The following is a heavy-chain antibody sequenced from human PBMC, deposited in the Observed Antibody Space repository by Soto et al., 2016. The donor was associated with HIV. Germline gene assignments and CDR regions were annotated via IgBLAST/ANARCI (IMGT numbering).Heavy chain of an antibody. V-gene: IGHV1-2*02. CDR2: INPKNGVT. J-gene: IGHJ3*01. D-gene: IGHD3-10*01. Sequence: QVQLVQSGTQVKKPGASVKVSCKASGYIFSSYYIHWVRQAPGQGLEWIGWINPKNGVTDSAQKFQGRVTMTRDTSITTLYMELSSLTSGDSAVYYCARGAAGGSGAGNAFDVWGQGTLVTVSS. CDR3: ARGAAGGSGAGNAFDV. CDR1: GYIFSSYY.